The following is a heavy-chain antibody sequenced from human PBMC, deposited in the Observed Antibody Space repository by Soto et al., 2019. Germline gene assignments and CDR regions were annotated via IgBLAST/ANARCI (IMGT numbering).Heavy chain of an antibody. CDR2: IIPIGGTP. D-gene: IGHD3-22*01. CDR1: GRTFNNYA. J-gene: IGHJ4*02. Sequence: SVKVSCKASGRTFNNYAISWVRQAPGIGFEWLGVIIPIGGTPEHAQKFQGRVTISADESTNTAYMELSSLRSEDTAVYYCATNSYDGSGHYFIFQHWGQGTLVTVSS. CDR3: ATNSYDGSGHYFIFQH. V-gene: IGHV1-69*13.